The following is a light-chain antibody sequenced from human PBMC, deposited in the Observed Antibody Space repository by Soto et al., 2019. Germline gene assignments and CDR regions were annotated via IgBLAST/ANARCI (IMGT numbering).Light chain of an antibody. CDR1: SSDVGSYNL. V-gene: IGLV2-23*01. J-gene: IGLJ3*02. Sequence: QSALTQPASVSGSPGQSITISSTGSSSDVGSYNLVSWYQQHPNKAPKVMIYEGSKRPSGVSNRFSGSNSGNTASLTISGLQAEDEADYFCCSYADINTPFWVFGGGTKLTVL. CDR2: EGS. CDR3: CSYADINTPFWV.